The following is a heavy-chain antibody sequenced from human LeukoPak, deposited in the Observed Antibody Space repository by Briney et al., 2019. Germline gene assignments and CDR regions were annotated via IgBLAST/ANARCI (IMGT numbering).Heavy chain of an antibody. CDR3: ARGAEAGTEVGFDY. J-gene: IGHJ4*02. CDR2: IIPILGIA. V-gene: IGHV1-69*04. Sequence: SVKVSCKASGGTFSSYAISWVRQAPGQGLEWMGRIIPILGIANYAQKFQGRVTITADKSTSTAYMELSSLRSEDTAVYYCARGAEAGTEVGFDYWGQGTLVTVSS. CDR1: GGTFSSYA. D-gene: IGHD6-13*01.